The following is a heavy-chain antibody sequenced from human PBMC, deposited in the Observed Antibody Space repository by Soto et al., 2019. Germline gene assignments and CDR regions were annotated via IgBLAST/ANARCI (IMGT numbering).Heavy chain of an antibody. J-gene: IGHJ6*02. CDR2: ISRSGDSR. CDR3: AKRVVYNVGYGLDV. V-gene: IGHV3-23*01. CDR1: GFTFSNYA. D-gene: IGHD1-20*01. Sequence: EVQLLESGGGLVQPGGSLRLSCAASGFTFSNYAMTWVRQAPGKGLEWVSDISRSGDSRFYAGSVKGRFTISRDNSKDTLYLQMNSLRAEDTAVFYCAKRVVYNVGYGLDVWGQGTKVTVTS.